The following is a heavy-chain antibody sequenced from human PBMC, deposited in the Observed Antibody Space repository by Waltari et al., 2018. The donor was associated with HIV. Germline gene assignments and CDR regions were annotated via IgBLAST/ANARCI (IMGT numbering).Heavy chain of an antibody. V-gene: IGHV4-39*01. J-gene: IGHJ4*02. D-gene: IGHD2-21*02. Sequence: QLQLQESGPGLVRPSETLSLTCSVSGGSIRSSGHYWGWLRQSSGKGLGWVGSIYYTGTTYYSPSLKNRLTMSVDATKGQFSLTLKSVTAADTAIYYCARGTIESGVTAGFGFWGQGTLVAVSS. CDR2: IYYTGTT. CDR1: GGSIRSSGHY. CDR3: ARGTIESGVTAGFGF.